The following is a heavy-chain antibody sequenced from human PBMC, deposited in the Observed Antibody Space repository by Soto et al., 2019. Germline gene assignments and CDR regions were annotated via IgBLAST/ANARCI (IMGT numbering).Heavy chain of an antibody. Sequence: SETLSLTCNVSGGPIKTGDYYWNWIRQPPGKGLEWIGYVFYSGATNYSPSLKSRAAISMDTSKNPFSLSLTSVTAADTAVYYCARAGFSYGHLTFWGQGIRVTAPQ. CDR3: ARAGFSYGHLTF. CDR1: GGPIKTGDYY. V-gene: IGHV4-30-4*01. D-gene: IGHD3-10*01. CDR2: VFYSGAT. J-gene: IGHJ4*02.